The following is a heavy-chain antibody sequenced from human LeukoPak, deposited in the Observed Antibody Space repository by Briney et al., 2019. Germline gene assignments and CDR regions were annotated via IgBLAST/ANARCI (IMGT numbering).Heavy chain of an antibody. Sequence: GGSLRLSCAASGFTFSSYAMHWVRQAPGKGLEWVAVISYDGSNKHYADSVKGRFTISRDNSKNTLYLQMNSLRAEDTAVYYCARAYWDPWGQGTLVTVSS. CDR3: ARAYWDP. J-gene: IGHJ4*02. CDR1: GFTFSSYA. V-gene: IGHV3-30-3*01. D-gene: IGHD1-26*01. CDR2: ISYDGSNK.